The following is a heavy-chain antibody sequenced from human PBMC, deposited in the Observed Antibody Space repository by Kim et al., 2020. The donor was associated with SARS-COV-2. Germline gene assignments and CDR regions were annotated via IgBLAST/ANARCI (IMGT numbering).Heavy chain of an antibody. CDR1: GFTFSSYA. CDR3: VKNSRPHIVVVPAAAFDY. D-gene: IGHD2-2*01. Sequence: GGSLRLSCSASGFTFSSYAMHWVRQAPGKGLEYVSAISSNGGSTYYADSVKGRFTISRDNSKNTLYLQMSSLRAEDTAVYYCVKNSRPHIVVVPAAAFDYWGQGTLVTVSS. J-gene: IGHJ4*02. V-gene: IGHV3-64D*06. CDR2: ISSNGGST.